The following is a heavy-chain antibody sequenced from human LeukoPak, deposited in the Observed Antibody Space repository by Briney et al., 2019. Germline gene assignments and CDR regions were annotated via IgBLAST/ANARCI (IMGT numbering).Heavy chain of an antibody. CDR3: AKDPEYQLPHYYFDY. V-gene: IGHV3-23*01. CDR1: GFTFSSYA. Sequence: PGGSLRLSCAASGFTFSSYAMHWVRQAPGKGLEWVSAISGSGGSTYYADSVKGRFTISRDNSKNTLYLQMNSLRAEDTAVYYCAKDPEYQLPHYYFDYWGQGTLVTVSS. CDR2: ISGSGGST. J-gene: IGHJ4*02. D-gene: IGHD2-2*01.